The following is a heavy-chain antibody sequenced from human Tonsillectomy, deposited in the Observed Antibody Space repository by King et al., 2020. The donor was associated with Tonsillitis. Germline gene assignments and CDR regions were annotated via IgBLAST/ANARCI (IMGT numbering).Heavy chain of an antibody. V-gene: IGHV3-33*01. Sequence: VQLVESGGGVVQPGRSLRLSCTASGFTFSGFGMHWVRQAPGKGLEWVAVIRYDGSEKYFEDSVKGRVTISRDHSKNTLYLQRNSLRAEDTSIYYCAIRPSRLQAAGYFDYWGQRTLLTVSS. CDR3: AIRPSRLQAAGYFDY. J-gene: IGHJ4*02. D-gene: IGHD5-18*01. CDR1: GFTFSGFG. CDR2: IRYDGSEK.